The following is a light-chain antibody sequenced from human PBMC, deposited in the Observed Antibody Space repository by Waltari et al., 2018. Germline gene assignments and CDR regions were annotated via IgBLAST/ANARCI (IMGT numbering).Light chain of an antibody. CDR1: QSINNY. Sequence: DIQMTQSPSSLSASVGDRVSLTCRASQSINNYLNWYQQKPGTAPKLLIYAASRLESGVPSRFSGSGSGTDYTLTISGLQPEDFATYYCHQSYSSHSFGQGTKLGVK. CDR2: AAS. CDR3: HQSYSSHS. J-gene: IGKJ2*03. V-gene: IGKV1-39*01.